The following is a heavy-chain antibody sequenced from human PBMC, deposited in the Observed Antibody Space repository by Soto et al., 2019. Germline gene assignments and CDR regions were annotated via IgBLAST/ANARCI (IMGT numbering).Heavy chain of an antibody. V-gene: IGHV3-48*03. CDR3: AIGYYSKKFDY. Sequence: GGSLRLSCAASGFSFSDYEMNWVRQAPGKGLEWVSYSSRSGSTIEYADSVKGRFTISRDYAKTSLYLQMNSLRVEDTAVYYCAIGYYSKKFDYWGQGTLVTVSS. CDR2: SSRSGSTI. D-gene: IGHD3-22*01. J-gene: IGHJ4*02. CDR1: GFSFSDYE.